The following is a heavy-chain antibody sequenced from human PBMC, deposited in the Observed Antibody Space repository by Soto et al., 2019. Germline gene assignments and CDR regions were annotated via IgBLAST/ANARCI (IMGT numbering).Heavy chain of an antibody. CDR2: INSSSSTI. CDR3: ARSTITFGGVIDR. V-gene: IGHV3-48*01. J-gene: IGHJ5*02. D-gene: IGHD3-16*01. CDR1: GFTFSSYS. Sequence: GGSLRLSCAASGFTFSSYSMNWVRQAPGKGLEWVSYINSSSSTIYYADSVKGRFTISRDNAKNSLYLQMNSLRGEDTAVYYCARSTITFGGVIDRWGQGTLVTVSS.